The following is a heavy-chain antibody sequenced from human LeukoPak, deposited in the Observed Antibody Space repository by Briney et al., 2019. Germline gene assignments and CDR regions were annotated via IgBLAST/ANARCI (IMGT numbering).Heavy chain of an antibody. CDR2: IKQDGSEK. Sequence: GGSLRLSCAASGFTFSSYWMSWVRQAPGKGLEWVANIKQDGSEKYYVDSVKGRFTISRDNAKNSLYLQMNSLRAEDTAVYYCARRKPVDYDFWSGYYTFYYYYYMDVWGKGTTVTVSS. CDR1: GFTFSSYW. D-gene: IGHD3-3*01. CDR3: ARRKPVDYDFWSGYYTFYYYYYMDV. V-gene: IGHV3-7*01. J-gene: IGHJ6*03.